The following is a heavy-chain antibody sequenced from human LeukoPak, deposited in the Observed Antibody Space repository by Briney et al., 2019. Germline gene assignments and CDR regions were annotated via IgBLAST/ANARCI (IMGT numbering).Heavy chain of an antibody. CDR1: GGSISTYY. Sequence: SETLSLTCAVSGGSISTYYWSWIRQPPGKGLEWIGSFHYSGDTNYNPSLKSRVTILVATSQNQFSLKLRSVTAADTAVHYCATGQQLAYYWGQGTLVTVSS. CDR3: ATGQQLAYY. V-gene: IGHV4-59*01. CDR2: FHYSGDT. J-gene: IGHJ4*02. D-gene: IGHD6-13*01.